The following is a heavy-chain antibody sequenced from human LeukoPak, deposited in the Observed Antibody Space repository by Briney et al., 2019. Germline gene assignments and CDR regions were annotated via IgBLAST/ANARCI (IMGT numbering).Heavy chain of an antibody. V-gene: IGHV3-48*03. J-gene: IGHJ3*02. Sequence: GGSLRLSCAASGFTFSSYEMNWVRQAPGKGLEWVSYISSSGSTIYYADSVKGRFTISRDNAKNSLYLQMNSLRAEDTAVYYCARDPGSLGEKAFDIWGQGTMVTVSS. CDR1: GFTFSSYE. D-gene: IGHD3-16*01. CDR2: ISSSGSTI. CDR3: ARDPGSLGEKAFDI.